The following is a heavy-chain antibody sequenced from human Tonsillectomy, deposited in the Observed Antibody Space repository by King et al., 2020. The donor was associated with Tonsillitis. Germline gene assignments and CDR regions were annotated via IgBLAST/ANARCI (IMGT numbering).Heavy chain of an antibody. D-gene: IGHD3-22*01. Sequence: VQLVESGAEVKKPGASVKVSCTASGYTFTGYYVHWVRQAPGQGLEWMGWINPNSGGTKYAQKFQGRITMTSDTSISTSYMDLSRLTSADTAVYYCARDLNYDYSGFFGYWGPGTLVTVSS. J-gene: IGHJ4*02. CDR1: GYTFTGYY. V-gene: IGHV1-2*02. CDR3: ARDLNYDYSGFFGY. CDR2: INPNSGGT.